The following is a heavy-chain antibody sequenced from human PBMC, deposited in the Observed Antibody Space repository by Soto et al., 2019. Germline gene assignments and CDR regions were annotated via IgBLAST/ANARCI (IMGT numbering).Heavy chain of an antibody. CDR1: GYTFSTYA. D-gene: IGHD3-10*01. CDR3: ARGNVRGGCLDY. CDR2: FNGGNGNI. Sequence: QVQLVQSGAEERKPGASVKVSCKASGYTFSTYAMHWVRRAPGQSLEWMGWFNGGNGNIKYSQKFEGRVTITTGTAASTAYMELNMLRSEDTAVYYCARGNVRGGCLDYWGQGTLVSVSS. J-gene: IGHJ4*02. V-gene: IGHV1-3*05.